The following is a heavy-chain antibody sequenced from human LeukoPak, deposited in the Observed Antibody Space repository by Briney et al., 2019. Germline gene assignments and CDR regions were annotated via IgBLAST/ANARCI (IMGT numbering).Heavy chain of an antibody. CDR2: IKSKTDGGTT. D-gene: IGHD1-26*01. V-gene: IGHV3-15*01. J-gene: IGHJ4*02. CDR3: TTAQYSGSYFFDY. Sequence: GGSLRLSCAASGFTFSNAWMSWVRQAPGKGLEWVGRIKSKTDGGTTDYAAPVKGRFTISRDDSKNTLYLQMNSLKTEDTAVYYCTTAQYSGSYFFDYWGQGTLVTVSS. CDR1: GFTFSNAW.